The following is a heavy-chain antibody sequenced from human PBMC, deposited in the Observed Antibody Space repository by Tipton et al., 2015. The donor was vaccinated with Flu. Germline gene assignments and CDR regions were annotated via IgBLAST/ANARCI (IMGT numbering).Heavy chain of an antibody. V-gene: IGHV4-38-2*02. Sequence: LRLSCSVSGDSIASRYYWGWIRQPPGQGLQWIGNVHRTGSAYYNPSLQSRVTISVDTSKNQFSLKLRSVTATDTAIYYCARDLGDGHNQLYFNGMDVWGQGTTVTVSS. CDR1: GDSIASRYY. J-gene: IGHJ6*02. D-gene: IGHD5-24*01. CDR2: VHRTGSA. CDR3: ARDLGDGHNQLYFNGMDV.